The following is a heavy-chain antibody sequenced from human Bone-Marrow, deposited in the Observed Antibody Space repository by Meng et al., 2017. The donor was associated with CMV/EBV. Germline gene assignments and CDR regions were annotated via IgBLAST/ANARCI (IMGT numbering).Heavy chain of an antibody. V-gene: IGHV1-18*01. D-gene: IGHD6-19*01. CDR1: GGTFSSYA. CDR2: ISAYNGNT. CDR3: ARDRFGGIAVH. J-gene: IGHJ4*02. Sequence: ASVKVSCKASGGTFSSYAISWVRQAPGQGLEWMGWISAYNGNTNYAQKLQGRVTMTTDTSTSTAYMELRSLRSDDTAVYYCARDRFGGIAVHWGQGTLVTVSS.